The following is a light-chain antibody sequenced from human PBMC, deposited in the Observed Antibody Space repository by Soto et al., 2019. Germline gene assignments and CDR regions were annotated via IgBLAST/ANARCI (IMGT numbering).Light chain of an antibody. J-gene: IGKJ5*01. CDR1: QSVSSN. CDR3: HQYNNSVIT. CDR2: AAS. V-gene: IGKV3-15*01. Sequence: EIVMTQSPATLSVSPGERATLSCRASQSVSSNLAWYQQKPGQAPRLLIYAASTRTTGIPARFSGSGSGTAKTLTISNLQSEGFEVYHYHQYNNSVITVGQSAILDIK.